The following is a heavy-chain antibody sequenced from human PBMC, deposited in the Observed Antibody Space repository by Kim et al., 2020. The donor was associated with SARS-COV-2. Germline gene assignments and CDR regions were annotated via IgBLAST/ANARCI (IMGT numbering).Heavy chain of an antibody. CDR1: GFTFSSYS. CDR2: ISSSSSYI. D-gene: IGHD3-9*01. J-gene: IGHJ6*02. V-gene: IGHV3-21*01. CDR3: ARGGLEYYDILTRHYYYGMDV. Sequence: GGSLRLSCAASGFTFSSYSMNWVRQAPGKGLEWVSSISSSSSYIYYADSVKGRFTISRDNAKNSLYLQMNSLRAEDTAVYYCARGGLEYYDILTRHYYYGMDVWGQGTTVTVSS.